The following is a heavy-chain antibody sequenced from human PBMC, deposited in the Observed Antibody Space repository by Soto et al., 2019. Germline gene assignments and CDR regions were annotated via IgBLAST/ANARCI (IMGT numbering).Heavy chain of an antibody. CDR2: IYSGETT. J-gene: IGHJ4*02. V-gene: IGHV3-53*01. Sequence: GGSLRLSCAASGFNVNSDYMNWVRQTPGKGLEWVASIYSGETTYYADSVRGRFTISSDKSKNTLYFQLSSLRIGDTAVYYCTRDGRGLGRLSLFEYWGQGVLFTVPQ. CDR1: GFNVNSDY. D-gene: IGHD2-21*02. CDR3: TRDGRGLGRLSLFEY.